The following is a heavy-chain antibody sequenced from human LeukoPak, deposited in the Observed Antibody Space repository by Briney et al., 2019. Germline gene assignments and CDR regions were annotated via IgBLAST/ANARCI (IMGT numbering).Heavy chain of an antibody. Sequence: GGSLRLSCAASGFTVSSNYMGWVRQAPGKGLEWVSVIYSGGGSFYADSVKGRFTISRDISKNTLYLQMNSLRAEDTAVYYCAVHIKAAFDYWGQGTLVTVSS. CDR1: GFTVSSNY. D-gene: IGHD6-13*01. CDR2: IYSGGGS. CDR3: AVHIKAAFDY. J-gene: IGHJ4*02. V-gene: IGHV3-53*01.